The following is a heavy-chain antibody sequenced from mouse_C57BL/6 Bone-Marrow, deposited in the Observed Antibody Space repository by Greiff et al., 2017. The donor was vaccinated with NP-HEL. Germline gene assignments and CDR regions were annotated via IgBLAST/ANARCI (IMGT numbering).Heavy chain of an antibody. CDR3: AIDGSLY. CDR2: IHPSDSDT. CDR1: GYTFTSYW. J-gene: IGHJ4*01. Sequence: QVQLQQPGAELVKPGASVKVSCKASGYTFTSYWMHWVKQRPGQGLEWIGRIHPSDSDTNYNQTFKGKATLTVDKSTSTADMQLSSLTSGDSAVYFCAIDGSLYWGQGTSVTVSS. V-gene: IGHV1-74*01.